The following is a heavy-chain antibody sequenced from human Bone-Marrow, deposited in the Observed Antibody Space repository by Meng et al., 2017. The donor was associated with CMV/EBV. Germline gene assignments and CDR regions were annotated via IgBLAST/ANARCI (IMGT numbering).Heavy chain of an antibody. V-gene: IGHV3-21*01. Sequence: GESLKISCAASGFTVSSNYMSWVRQAPGKGLEWVSAIHYNGRDINYAGSIKGRFTVSRDNAKNSLYLQMNSLRAEDTAVYYCARDPRAYFDYWGQGTLVTVSS. J-gene: IGHJ4*02. CDR3: ARDPRAYFDY. CDR2: IHYNGRDI. CDR1: GFTVSSNY.